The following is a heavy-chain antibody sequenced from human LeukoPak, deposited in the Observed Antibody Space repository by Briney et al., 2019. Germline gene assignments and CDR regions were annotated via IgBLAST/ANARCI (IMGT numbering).Heavy chain of an antibody. V-gene: IGHV3-66*01. CDR3: AREGSWFWDY. Sequence: SGGSLRLSCAASGLTVSSNYMSWVRQAPGKGLEWVSVIYSGGSTYYADSVKGRFTISRDNSKHTLYLQMNSLRAEDTAVYYCAREGSWFWDYWGQGTLVTVSS. CDR2: IYSGGST. CDR1: GLTVSSNY. D-gene: IGHD1-26*01. J-gene: IGHJ4*02.